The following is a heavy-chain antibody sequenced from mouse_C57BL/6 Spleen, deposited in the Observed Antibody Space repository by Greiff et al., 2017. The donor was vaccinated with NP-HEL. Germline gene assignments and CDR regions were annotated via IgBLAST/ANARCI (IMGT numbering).Heavy chain of an antibody. J-gene: IGHJ4*01. CDR1: GFTFSDYG. D-gene: IGHD2-4*01. CDR2: ISGGSSTI. Sequence: EVMLVESGGGLVKPGGSLKLSCAASGFTFSDYGMHWVRQAPEKGLEWVAYISGGSSTIYYADTVKGRFTISRDNAKNTLFLQMTSLRSEDTAMYYCARTMITPYYYAMDYWGQGTSVTVSS. CDR3: ARTMITPYYYAMDY. V-gene: IGHV5-17*01.